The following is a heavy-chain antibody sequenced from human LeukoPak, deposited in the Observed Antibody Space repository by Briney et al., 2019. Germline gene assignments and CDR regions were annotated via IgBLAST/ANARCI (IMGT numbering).Heavy chain of an antibody. V-gene: IGHV6-1*01. D-gene: IGHD6-6*01. CDR2: TYYRSKWSF. J-gene: IGHJ4*02. Sequence: SQTLSLTCAISGDSIFTNNVAWNWIRQSPSRGLEWLGRTYYRSKWSFDYAVSVKSRITINADTSKNQFSLQLSSVTPEDTPVYYCARGKYTSFDNWGQGPLVTVSS. CDR3: ARGKYTSFDN. CDR1: GDSIFTNNVA.